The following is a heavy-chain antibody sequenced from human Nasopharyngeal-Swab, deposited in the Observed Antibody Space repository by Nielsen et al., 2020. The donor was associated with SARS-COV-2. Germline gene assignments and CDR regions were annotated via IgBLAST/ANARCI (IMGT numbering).Heavy chain of an antibody. D-gene: IGHD2-21*01. Sequence: WSRQPPGKGLEWIGEINHSGSTNYNQSLKSRVTISVDTSKNQFSLKLSSVTAADTAVYYCARAGDIRYYYYGMDVWGQGTTVTVSS. CDR2: INHSGST. V-gene: IGHV4-34*01. CDR3: ARAGDIRYYYYGMDV. J-gene: IGHJ6*02.